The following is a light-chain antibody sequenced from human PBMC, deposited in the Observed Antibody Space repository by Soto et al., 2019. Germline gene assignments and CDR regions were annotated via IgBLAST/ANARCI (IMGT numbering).Light chain of an antibody. CDR2: DDS. CDR3: QVWDSSSDHWV. J-gene: IGLJ3*02. CDR1: NIGSKS. Sequence: SYELTQPPSVSVAPGQTARITCGGNNIGSKSVHWYQQKPGQAPVLVVYDDSDRPSGIPERFSGSNSGNTATLTISRVEAXXXXXXYCQVWDSSSDHWVFGGGTKLTVL. V-gene: IGLV3-21*02.